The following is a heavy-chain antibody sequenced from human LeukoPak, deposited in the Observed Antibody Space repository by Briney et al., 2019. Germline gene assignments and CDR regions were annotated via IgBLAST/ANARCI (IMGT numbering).Heavy chain of an antibody. CDR1: GGTFSSYA. CDR3: ARDIVVVPAAIPRSWFDP. Sequence: ASVKVSCKASGGTFSSYAISWVRQAPGQGLEWMGGIIPIFGTANYEQKFQGRVTITADESTSTAYMELSSLRSEDTAVYYCARDIVVVPAAIPRSWFDPWGQGTLVTVSS. CDR2: IIPIFGTA. V-gene: IGHV1-69*13. J-gene: IGHJ5*02. D-gene: IGHD2-2*01.